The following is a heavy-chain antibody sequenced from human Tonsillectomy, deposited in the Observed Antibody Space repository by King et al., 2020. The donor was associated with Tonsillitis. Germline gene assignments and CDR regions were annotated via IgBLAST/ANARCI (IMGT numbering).Heavy chain of an antibody. CDR2: IIHSGST. V-gene: IGHV4-34*01. Sequence: VQLQQGGAGLLKPSEILALTCAVYGGSFSCYYWSGIRQPPWKGIEWIGEIIHSGSTNYNPSLKIRVTISVDTSKNQFSLKLGSVTAADTAVYYCARGSLGEQLTYYFDYWGQGTLVTVSS. J-gene: IGHJ4*02. CDR3: ARGSLGEQLTYYFDY. D-gene: IGHD6-13*01. CDR1: GGSFSCYY.